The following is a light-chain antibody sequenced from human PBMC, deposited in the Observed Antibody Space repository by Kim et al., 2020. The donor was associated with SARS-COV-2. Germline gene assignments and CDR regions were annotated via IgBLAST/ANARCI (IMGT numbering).Light chain of an antibody. CDR3: QQYYNWHRT. V-gene: IGKV3-15*01. CDR2: GAS. J-gene: IGKJ1*01. CDR1: QTVSSS. Sequence: EIVMTQSPVPLSVSPGERVTLSCRASQTVSSSLAWYQQKPGQAPRLLIYGASSRATGIPARFSGSASGTEFTLTISSLQSEDFAVYYCQQYYNWHRTFGQGTKVDIK.